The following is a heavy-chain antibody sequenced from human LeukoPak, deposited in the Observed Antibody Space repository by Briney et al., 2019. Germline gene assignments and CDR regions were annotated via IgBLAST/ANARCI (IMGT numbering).Heavy chain of an antibody. CDR3: AKEYSSSSAIFDY. V-gene: IGHV3-33*06. D-gene: IGHD6-6*01. Sequence: GGSLRLSCAASGFTFSSYGMHWVRQAPGKGLEWVAVIWYDGSNKYYADSVKGRFTISRDNSKNPLYLQMNSLRAEDTAVYYCAKEYSSSSAIFDYWGQGTLVTVSS. CDR1: GFTFSSYG. J-gene: IGHJ4*02. CDR2: IWYDGSNK.